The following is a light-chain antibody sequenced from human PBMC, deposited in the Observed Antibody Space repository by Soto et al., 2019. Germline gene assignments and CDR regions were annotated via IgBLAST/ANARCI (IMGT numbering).Light chain of an antibody. CDR1: QGITSW. V-gene: IGKV1-12*01. CDR3: QQASSFPLT. J-gene: IGKJ4*01. CDR2: AAS. Sequence: GDGVPITCRASQGITSWLAWYQHKPGRAPKLLIHAASSLESGVPSRFSGSGSGTAFPLTISSLQPEDFATHYGQQASSFPLTFGGGTKVEIK.